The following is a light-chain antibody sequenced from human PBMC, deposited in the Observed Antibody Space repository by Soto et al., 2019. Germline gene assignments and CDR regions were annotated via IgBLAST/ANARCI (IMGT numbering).Light chain of an antibody. CDR1: SGSVSSSHY. CDR3: VLYVGGGQHGV. J-gene: IGLJ3*02. V-gene: IGLV8-61*01. Sequence: QAVVTQEPSISVSPGRTVTLTCGLSSGSVSSSHYPSWYQQTPGQAPRTLIYNTNIRSSGVPDRFSGSILGNEAALTITGAQADDESDYYCVLYVGGGQHGVFGGGTQLTVL. CDR2: NTN.